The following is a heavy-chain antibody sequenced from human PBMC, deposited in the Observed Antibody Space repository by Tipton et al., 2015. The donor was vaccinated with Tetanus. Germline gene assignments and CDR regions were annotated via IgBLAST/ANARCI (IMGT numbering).Heavy chain of an antibody. CDR2: IYYTGGS. Sequence: TLSLTCSVSGGSVSNRTLYWGWIRQSPGKGLEWIGGIYYTGGSYYFPSFKNRVTLSADTSKDQFSLRLTSVTAADTAVYYCAGRKGFYRPFDYWGQGHLVTVSS. J-gene: IGHJ4*02. CDR1: GGSVSNRTLY. D-gene: IGHD3-3*01. V-gene: IGHV4-39*01. CDR3: AGRKGFYRPFDY.